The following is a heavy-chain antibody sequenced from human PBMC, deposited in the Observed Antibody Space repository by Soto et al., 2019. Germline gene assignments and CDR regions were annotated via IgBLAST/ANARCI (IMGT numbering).Heavy chain of an antibody. D-gene: IGHD3-3*01. CDR1: GYTFTSYG. Sequence: GASVKVSCKASGYTFTSYGISWVRQAPGQGLEWMGWISAYNGNTNYAQKLQGRVTMTTDTSTSTAYMELRSLRSDDTAVYYCAGPRNYDFWSGHYTHNWFDPWGQGTLVTVSS. CDR3: AGPRNYDFWSGHYTHNWFDP. CDR2: ISAYNGNT. J-gene: IGHJ5*02. V-gene: IGHV1-18*01.